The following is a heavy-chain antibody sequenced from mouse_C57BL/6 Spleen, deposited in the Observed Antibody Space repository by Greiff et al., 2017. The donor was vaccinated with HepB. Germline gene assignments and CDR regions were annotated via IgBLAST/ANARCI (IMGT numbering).Heavy chain of an antibody. CDR1: GYTFTSYG. J-gene: IGHJ1*03. CDR2: IYPRSGNT. CDR3: ARTDDYYGSSYWYFDV. Sequence: LVESGAELARPGASVKLSCKASGYTFTSYGISWVKQRTGQGLEWIGEIYPRSGNTYYNEKFKGKATLTADKSSSTAYMELRSLTSEDSAVYFCARTDDYYGSSYWYFDVWGTGTTVTVSS. D-gene: IGHD1-1*01. V-gene: IGHV1-81*01.